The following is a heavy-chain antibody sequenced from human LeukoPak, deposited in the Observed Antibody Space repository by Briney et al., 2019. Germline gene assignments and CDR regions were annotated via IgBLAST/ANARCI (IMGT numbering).Heavy chain of an antibody. CDR3: ARLGLYDGYTHDS. Sequence: SETLSLTCSVSGASVTGTYWSWVRQAPGKGLEWIAYTYYGGTTEYNPSLKSRATISVDTSKNHFSLDLRSVTAADTAVYFCARLGLYDGYTHDSWGQGTLVTVSS. V-gene: IGHV4-59*08. J-gene: IGHJ4*02. CDR2: TYYGGTT. CDR1: GASVTGTY. D-gene: IGHD5-24*01.